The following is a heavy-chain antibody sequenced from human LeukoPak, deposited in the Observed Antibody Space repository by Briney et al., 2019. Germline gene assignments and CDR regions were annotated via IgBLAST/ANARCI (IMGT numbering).Heavy chain of an antibody. J-gene: IGHJ4*02. CDR3: AKDPSLRWGGPLFDY. CDR1: GFTFSSYG. V-gene: IGHV3-33*06. CDR2: IWYDGSNK. Sequence: PGGSLRLSCAASGFTFSSYGMHWVRQAPGKGLEWVAVIWYDGSNKYYADSVKGRFTIPRDNSKNTLYLQMNSLRAEDTAVYYCAKDPSLRWGGPLFDYWGQGTLVTVSS. D-gene: IGHD3-10*01.